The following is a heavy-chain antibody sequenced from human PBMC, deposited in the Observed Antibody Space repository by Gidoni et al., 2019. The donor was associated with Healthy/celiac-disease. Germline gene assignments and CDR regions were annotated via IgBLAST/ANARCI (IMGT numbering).Heavy chain of an antibody. D-gene: IGHD3-10*01. CDR1: GFTFSSYA. Sequence: EVQLLESGGGLVQPGGSLRLACAASGFTFSSYAMSWVRQAPGKGLEWVSAISGSGGSTYYADSVKGRFTISRDNSKNTLYLQMSSLRAEDTAVYYCAKDPKGSGSPFFDYWGQGTLVTVSS. CDR3: AKDPKGSGSPFFDY. J-gene: IGHJ4*02. CDR2: ISGSGGST. V-gene: IGHV3-23*01.